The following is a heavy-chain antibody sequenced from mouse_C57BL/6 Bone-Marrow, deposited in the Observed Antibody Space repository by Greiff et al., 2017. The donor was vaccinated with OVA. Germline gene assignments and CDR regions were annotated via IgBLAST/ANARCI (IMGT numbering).Heavy chain of an antibody. CDR2: INPYNGGT. CDR1: GYTFTNYY. Sequence: VQLQQSGPELVKPGASVKISCKASGYTFTNYYMNWVKQSPGKSLEWIGDINPYNGGTSYNQKFKGKATLTVDKSSSTAYMQLSSLTSEDAAVYYCARDGYDEPMDYWGQGTSVTVSS. D-gene: IGHD2-2*01. V-gene: IGHV1-26*01. CDR3: ARDGYDEPMDY. J-gene: IGHJ4*01.